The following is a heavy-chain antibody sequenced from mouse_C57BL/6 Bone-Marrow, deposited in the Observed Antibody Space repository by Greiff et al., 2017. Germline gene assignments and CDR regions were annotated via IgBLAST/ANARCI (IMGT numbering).Heavy chain of an antibody. CDR2: IDPENGDT. V-gene: IGHV14-4*01. Sequence: EVKLVESGAELVRPGASVKLSCTASGFNIKDDYMHWVKQRPEQGLEWIGWIDPENGDTEYASKFQGKATITADTSSNTAYLQLSSLTSEDTAVYYCTTIITTGYGGQGTTLTVSS. J-gene: IGHJ2*01. CDR3: TTIITTGY. D-gene: IGHD1-2*01. CDR1: GFNIKDDY.